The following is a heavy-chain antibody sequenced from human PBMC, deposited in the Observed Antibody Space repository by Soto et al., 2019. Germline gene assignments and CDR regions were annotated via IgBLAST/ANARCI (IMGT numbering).Heavy chain of an antibody. D-gene: IGHD2-2*01. Sequence: PSETLSLTCTVSGGSISSYYWSWIRQPAGKGLQWIGHIYTSGSTNYNPSLKSRVTMSVDTSKNQFSLGLSSVTAADTAVYYCARGKYCSSTSCSIFDPWGQGTLVTVSS. V-gene: IGHV4-4*07. CDR1: GGSISSYY. J-gene: IGHJ5*02. CDR3: ARGKYCSSTSCSIFDP. CDR2: IYTSGST.